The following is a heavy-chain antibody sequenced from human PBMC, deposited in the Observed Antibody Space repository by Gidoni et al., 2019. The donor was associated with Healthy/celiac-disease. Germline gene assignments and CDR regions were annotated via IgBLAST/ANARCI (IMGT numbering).Heavy chain of an antibody. CDR2: IFSNDEK. J-gene: IGHJ6*02. CDR3: ARIPPPGDYYGSGSWGGSYYYDYGRDV. Sequence: VTLQESGPVLVPPTETLTLPCTVSGFSLSNASMGVSWLRQPPGTALEWLAHIFSNDEKSYSPSLKSRLTSAKDNSKGQVGLTMTNRDPVETATYYCARIPPPGDYYGSGSWGGSYYYDYGRDVWGQGTTVTVSS. D-gene: IGHD3-10*01. CDR1: GFSLSNASMG. V-gene: IGHV2-26*01.